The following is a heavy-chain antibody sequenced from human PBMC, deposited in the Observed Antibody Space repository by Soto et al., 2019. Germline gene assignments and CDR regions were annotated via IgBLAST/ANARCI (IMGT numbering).Heavy chain of an antibody. D-gene: IGHD4-17*01. J-gene: IGHJ6*02. CDR3: TRSVTTSYGYYYYGMDV. V-gene: IGHV3-49*03. CDR2: IRSKAYGGTT. CDR1: GFTFGDYA. Sequence: PGGSLRLSCTASGFTFGDYAMSWFRQAPGKGLEWVGFIRSKAYGGTTEYAASVKGRFTISRDDSKSIAYLQMNSLKTEDTAVYYCTRSVTTSYGYYYYGMDVWGQGTTVTVSS.